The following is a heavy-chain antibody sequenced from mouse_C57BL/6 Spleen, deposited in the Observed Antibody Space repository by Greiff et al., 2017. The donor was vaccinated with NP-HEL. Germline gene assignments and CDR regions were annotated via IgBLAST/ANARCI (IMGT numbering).Heavy chain of an antibody. J-gene: IGHJ4*01. CDR1: GFNIKDDY. CDR2: IDPENGDT. CDR3: TTFYAMDC. Sequence: VQLQQSGAELVRPGASVKLSCTASGFNIKDDYMHWVKQRPEQGLEWIGLIDPENGDTEYASKFQGKATITADTSSNAAYLQLSSLTSEDTAVYYCTTFYAMDCWGQGTSVTVSS. V-gene: IGHV14-4*01.